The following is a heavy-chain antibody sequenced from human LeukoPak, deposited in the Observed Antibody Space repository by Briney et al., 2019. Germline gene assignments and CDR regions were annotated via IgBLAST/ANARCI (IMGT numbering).Heavy chain of an antibody. CDR1: KIIFSGYG. CDR3: AKVGSGWYGVDY. D-gene: IGHD6-19*01. J-gene: IGHJ4*02. Sequence: PGGSLRLSCVASKIIFSGYGIHWVRQAPGKGLEWVAFIRYDGTNKYYTDSVKGRFTISRDNSKNTLYPQMNSLRDDDTAVYYCAKVGSGWYGVDYWGQGTLVTVSS. V-gene: IGHV3-30*02. CDR2: IRYDGTNK.